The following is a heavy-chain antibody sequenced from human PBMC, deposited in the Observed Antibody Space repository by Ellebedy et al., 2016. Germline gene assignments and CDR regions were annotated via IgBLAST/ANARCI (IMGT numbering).Heavy chain of an antibody. CDR3: ANVGGSGTYYNGY. J-gene: IGHJ4*02. D-gene: IGHD3-10*01. CDR2: VVGSGERT. V-gene: IGHV3-23*01. Sequence: GESLKISCEASGFTFSSHAMSWVRQAPGKGPEWVSAVVGSGERTSYADSVKGRFTISRDNSKNRLYLQMSSLKVEDTATYYCANVGGSGTYYNGYWGQGTLVTVSS. CDR1: GFTFSSHA.